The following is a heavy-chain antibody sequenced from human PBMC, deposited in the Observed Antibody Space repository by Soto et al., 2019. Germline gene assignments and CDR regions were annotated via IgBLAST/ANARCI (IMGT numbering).Heavy chain of an antibody. V-gene: IGHV5-10-1*01. J-gene: IGHJ3*02. CDR3: ATHREEAVAGPPSAFDI. D-gene: IGHD6-19*01. CDR1: VYSFISYW. Sequence: GESMNISCKCSVYSFISYWIRWVRQMPGKGLELMGRIDPSYCYTNYRPSFQVHVTISADKSISTAYLEWSSLKASETAMYYCATHREEAVAGPPSAFDIWGQGTMVTVSS. CDR2: IDPSYCYT.